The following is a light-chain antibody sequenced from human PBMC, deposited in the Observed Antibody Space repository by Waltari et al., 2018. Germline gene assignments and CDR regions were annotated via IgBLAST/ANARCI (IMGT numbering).Light chain of an antibody. CDR2: RND. CDR1: YSNVGANV. CDR3: ASWDDSLNGRWV. Sequence: QSVLTQPPSASGTPGQRVTISCSGSYSNVGANVVNWYQHLPGTAPKLLIYRNDRRPSGGPYRCSASKSGTSASLAISGLRPEDEADYYCASWDDSLNGRWVFGGGTKLTVL. V-gene: IGLV1-44*01. J-gene: IGLJ2*01.